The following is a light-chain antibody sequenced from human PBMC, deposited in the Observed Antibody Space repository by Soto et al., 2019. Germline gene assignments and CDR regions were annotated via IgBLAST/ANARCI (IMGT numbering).Light chain of an antibody. CDR2: GAS. Sequence: DIVVTPSPGPLSLSPGERATLSCRASQSVSSSYLAWYQQKPGQAPRLLIYGASSRATGIPDRFSGSGSGTDFTLTISRLEPEDFAVYYCQQYGSSPLTFGGGTKVDIK. V-gene: IGKV3-20*01. CDR1: QSVSSSY. J-gene: IGKJ4*01. CDR3: QQYGSSPLT.